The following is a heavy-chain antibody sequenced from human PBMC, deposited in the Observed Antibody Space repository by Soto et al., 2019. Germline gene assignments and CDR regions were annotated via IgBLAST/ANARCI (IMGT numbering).Heavy chain of an antibody. D-gene: IGHD3-16*02. CDR2: IYYNGNT. J-gene: IGHJ2*01. Sequence: SETLSLTCSVSGGSISNHYWSWIRQPPGKGLEWIGYIYYNGNTNYNPSHKSRVTISVDTSKSQFSLKLSSVTAADTAVYYCGSSRYDYIWGSYRYFWYFDLWGRGTLVTVSS. CDR1: GGSISNHY. CDR3: GSSRYDYIWGSYRYFWYFDL. V-gene: IGHV4-59*11.